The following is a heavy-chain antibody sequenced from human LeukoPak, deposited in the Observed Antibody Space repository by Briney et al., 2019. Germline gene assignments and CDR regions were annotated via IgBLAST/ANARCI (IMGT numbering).Heavy chain of an antibody. CDR3: TAGTGRSDFDY. D-gene: IGHD3/OR15-3a*01. V-gene: IGHV3-15*01. CDR1: AFTFSDYS. Sequence: GGSLRLSCAASAFTFSDYSMNWVRQAPGRGLEWVGRIKRKGDDGTIDYAAPVKGRLSISRDDSKDTLYLQMNSLKSEDTAVYYCTAGTGRSDFDYWGQGTLVTVSS. J-gene: IGHJ4*02. CDR2: IKRKGDDGTI.